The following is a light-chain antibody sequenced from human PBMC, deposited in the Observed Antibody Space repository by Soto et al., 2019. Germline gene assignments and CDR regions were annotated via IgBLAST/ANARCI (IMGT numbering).Light chain of an antibody. J-gene: IGKJ3*01. CDR2: GAS. CDR3: QQYGSTPFT. V-gene: IGKV3-20*01. Sequence: EIVVTQSPGTLSLSPGERATLSCRASQSVSSNYLAWYQQEPGQAPRRLIYGASSMASDIPDRFSGSGSGRYFPLTISRLEPEDFEMYYCQQYGSTPFTFGAGTKVDVK. CDR1: QSVSSNY.